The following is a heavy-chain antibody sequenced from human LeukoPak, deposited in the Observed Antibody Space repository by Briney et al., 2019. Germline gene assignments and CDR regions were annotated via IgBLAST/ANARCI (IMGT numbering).Heavy chain of an antibody. CDR3: ARTTMVRGTYYMDV. J-gene: IGHJ6*03. Sequence: SETLSLTCTVSGGSISSYYWSWIRQPPGKGLEWIGCIYYSGYTNDKSSLKSRLTISVDTSKNQSSLKLSSVTAADTAVYYCARTTMVRGTYYMDVWGKGTTVTVSS. D-gene: IGHD3-10*01. CDR1: GGSISSYY. CDR2: IYYSGYT. V-gene: IGHV4-59*01.